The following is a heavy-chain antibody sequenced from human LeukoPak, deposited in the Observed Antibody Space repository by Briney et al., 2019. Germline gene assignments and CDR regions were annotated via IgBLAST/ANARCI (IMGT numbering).Heavy chain of an antibody. D-gene: IGHD5-12*01. CDR1: GYTFTAYV. Sequence: ASVKVSCKASGYTFTAYVMHWVRQAPGQRLEWMGWINAGNGNTKYSQELQGRVTTTRDTFANTIYMELSSLRSEDTAVYYCTRALGYPYYAMDVWGQGTTVTVSS. J-gene: IGHJ6*02. CDR3: TRALGYPYYAMDV. CDR2: INAGNGNT. V-gene: IGHV1-3*01.